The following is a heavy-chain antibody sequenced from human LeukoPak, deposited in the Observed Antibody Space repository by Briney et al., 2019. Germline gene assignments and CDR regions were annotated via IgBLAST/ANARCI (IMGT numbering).Heavy chain of an antibody. CDR3: ARYDAAGLDY. D-gene: IGHD6-13*01. CDR2: ISGSGTTT. V-gene: IGHV3-48*03. J-gene: IGHJ4*02. Sequence: GGSPRLSCAASGFTFSSYEMNWVRHAPGKGLGWVAGISGSGTTTDYADSVKGRFTISRDNAKNSLSLQMNSLRAEDTAVYYCARYDAAGLDYWGQGTLVTVSS. CDR1: GFTFSSYE.